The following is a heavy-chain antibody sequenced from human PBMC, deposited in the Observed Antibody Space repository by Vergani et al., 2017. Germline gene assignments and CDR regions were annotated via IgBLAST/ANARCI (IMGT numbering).Heavy chain of an antibody. CDR3: ASDNWNSTRDYYYYYGMDV. Sequence: QVQLVESGGGVVQPGRSLRLSCAASGFTFSSYGMHWVRQAPGKGLEWVAVIWYDGSNKYYADSVKGRFTISRDNSKNTLYLQMNSLRAEDTAVYYCASDNWNSTRDYYYYYGMDVWGQGTTVTVSS. D-gene: IGHD1-7*01. V-gene: IGHV3-33*01. CDR2: IWYDGSNK. CDR1: GFTFSSYG. J-gene: IGHJ6*02.